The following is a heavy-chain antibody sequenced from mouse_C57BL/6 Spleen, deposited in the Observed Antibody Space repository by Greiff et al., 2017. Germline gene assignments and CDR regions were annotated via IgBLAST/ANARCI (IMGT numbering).Heavy chain of an antibody. CDR3: VSMDWDAMDY. Sequence: EADGGLVQPKGSLTLSCAASGFSFNTYAMNWVRQAPGKGLEWVARIRSKSNNYATYYADSVKDRFTISRDDSESMLYLQMNNLKTEDTAMYYCVSMDWDAMDYWGQGTSVTVSS. CDR1: GFSFNTYA. V-gene: IGHV10-1*01. J-gene: IGHJ4*01. D-gene: IGHD4-1*01. CDR2: IRSKSNNYAT.